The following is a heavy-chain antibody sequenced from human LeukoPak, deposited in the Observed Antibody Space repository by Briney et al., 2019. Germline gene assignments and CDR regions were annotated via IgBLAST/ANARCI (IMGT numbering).Heavy chain of an antibody. V-gene: IGHV1-18*01. CDR3: ARATYDSSGYYWDYFDY. CDR2: ISAYNGNT. CDR1: GYTFTTYG. J-gene: IGHJ4*02. Sequence: GASVKVSCKASGYTFTTYGISWVRQAPGQGLEWMGWISAYNGNTNYAQKLQGGVTMTTDTSTSTAYMELRSLRSDDTAVYYCARATYDSSGYYWDYFDYWGQGTLVTVSS. D-gene: IGHD3-22*01.